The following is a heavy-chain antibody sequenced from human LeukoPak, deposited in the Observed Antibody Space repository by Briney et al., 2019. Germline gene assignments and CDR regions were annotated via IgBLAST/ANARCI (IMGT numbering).Heavy chain of an antibody. Sequence: SETLSLTCTVSGGSISSYYWSWIRQPPGKRLEWIGSIYYSGTTYYNPSLKSRVTISLDTSKNQFSLKLSSVTAADTAVYYCAKLVTAIVDFWGQGTLVTVSS. J-gene: IGHJ1*01. CDR2: IYYSGTT. D-gene: IGHD2-21*02. CDR1: GGSISSYY. CDR3: AKLVTAIVDF. V-gene: IGHV4-59*12.